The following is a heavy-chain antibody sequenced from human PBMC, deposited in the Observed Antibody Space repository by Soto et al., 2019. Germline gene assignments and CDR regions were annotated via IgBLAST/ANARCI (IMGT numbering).Heavy chain of an antibody. V-gene: IGHV4-30-4*01. Sequence: SETLSLTCTVSGGSISSGDYYWSWIRQPPGKGLEWIGYIYYSGSTYYNPSLKSRVTISVATSKNQFSLKLSSVTAADTAVYYCARAYCSGGSCYPSYYYYYYGMDVWGQGTTAPAP. CDR2: IYYSGST. CDR1: GGSISSGDYY. CDR3: ARAYCSGGSCYPSYYYYYYGMDV. D-gene: IGHD2-15*01. J-gene: IGHJ6*02.